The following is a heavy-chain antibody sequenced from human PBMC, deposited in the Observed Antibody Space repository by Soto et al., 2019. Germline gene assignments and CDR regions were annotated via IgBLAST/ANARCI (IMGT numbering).Heavy chain of an antibody. V-gene: IGHV5-51*01. CDR1: GYSFTSYW. Sequence: PGESLKISCKGSGYSFTSYWIGWVRQMPGKGLEWMGIIYPGDSDTRYSPSFQGRVTISADKSICTTYLQWSSLKASDTAMYYCARRPGYSSSGGWFDPWGQGTLVTVSS. D-gene: IGHD6-13*01. CDR3: ARRPGYSSSGGWFDP. J-gene: IGHJ5*02. CDR2: IYPGDSDT.